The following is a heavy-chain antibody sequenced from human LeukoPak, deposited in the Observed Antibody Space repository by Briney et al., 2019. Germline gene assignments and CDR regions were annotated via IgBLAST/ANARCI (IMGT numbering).Heavy chain of an antibody. V-gene: IGHV1-24*01. J-gene: IGHJ5*02. CDR2: FDPEDGET. D-gene: IGHD6-19*01. CDR1: GYTLTELS. CDR3: ARGVLGSGWYFRWFDP. Sequence: ASVKVSCKVSGYTLTELSMHWVRQAPGKGLEWMGGFDPEDGETIYAQKFQGRVTMTEDTSTDTAYMELSSLRSEDTAVYYCARGVLGSGWYFRWFDPWGQGTLVTVSS.